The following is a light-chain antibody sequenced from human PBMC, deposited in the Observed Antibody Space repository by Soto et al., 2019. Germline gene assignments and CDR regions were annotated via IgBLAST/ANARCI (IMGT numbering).Light chain of an antibody. Sequence: EIVMTQSPATLSVSPGERATLSCRASQSVSSNLAWYQQKPGQAPRLLIYGASTRATGIPARFSGSGSGTAFTLTISSLQSEDFAVYYCHQYNNGPLTFGVGTKVEIK. V-gene: IGKV3-15*01. J-gene: IGKJ4*01. CDR3: HQYNNGPLT. CDR1: QSVSSN. CDR2: GAS.